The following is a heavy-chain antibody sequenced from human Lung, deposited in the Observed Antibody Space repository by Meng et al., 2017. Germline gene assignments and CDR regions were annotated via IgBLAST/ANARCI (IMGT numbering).Heavy chain of an antibody. Sequence: ASVKVSCKASGYTFTSYYMHWVRQAPGQGLEWMEIINPSGGSTSYAQKFQGRVTMTRDTSTSTVYMELSSLRSEDTAVYYCARVQISRSWNGAFDYWGQGTLVTVSS. CDR2: INPSGGST. CDR3: ARVQISRSWNGAFDY. CDR1: GYTFTSYY. D-gene: IGHD6-13*01. V-gene: IGHV1-46*01. J-gene: IGHJ4*02.